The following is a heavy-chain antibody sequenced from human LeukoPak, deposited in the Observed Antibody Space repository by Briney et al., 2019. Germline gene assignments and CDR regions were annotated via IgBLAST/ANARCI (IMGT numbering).Heavy chain of an antibody. CDR2: IDWNSSNM. J-gene: IGHJ3*01. D-gene: IGHD2-2*01. CDR1: GFTFGDYA. Sequence: SLRRSCAASGFTFGDYAMHWVRQTPGKGLDRVSGIDWNSSNMVYADSVKGRFTISRDNAKNSLYLQMSSLRAEDMALYYCAKDRSSTLDDAFDFWGQGTMVTVSS. V-gene: IGHV3-9*03. CDR3: AKDRSSTLDDAFDF.